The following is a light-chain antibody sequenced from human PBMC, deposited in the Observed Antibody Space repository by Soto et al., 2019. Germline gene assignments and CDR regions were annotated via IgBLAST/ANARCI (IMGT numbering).Light chain of an antibody. CDR3: QVWDSSSYV. CDR1: NVGSKK. J-gene: IGLJ1*01. V-gene: IGLV3-21*02. CDR2: DDA. Sequence: SYELTQPPSVSVAPGQTARIICGGNNVGSKKVHWYQQRPGQAPVLVVYDDADRPSGIPERFSGSNSGNTATMTISWVEGGDEADYYCQVWDSSSYVFGTGTKVTVL.